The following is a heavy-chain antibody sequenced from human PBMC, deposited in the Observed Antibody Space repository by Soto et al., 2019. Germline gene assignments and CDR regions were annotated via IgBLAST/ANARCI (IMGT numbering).Heavy chain of an antibody. J-gene: IGHJ6*02. V-gene: IGHV4-61*01. Sequence: SETVSLTCTVSGGSVSSGSYYWSWIRQPPGKGLEWIGYIYYSGSTNYNPSLKSRVTISVDTSKNQFSLKLSSVTAADTAVYYCARDQHFDWLLPGDYYYRMDVWGQGTTVTVSS. CDR1: GGSVSSGSYY. D-gene: IGHD3-9*01. CDR3: ARDQHFDWLLPGDYYYRMDV. CDR2: IYYSGST.